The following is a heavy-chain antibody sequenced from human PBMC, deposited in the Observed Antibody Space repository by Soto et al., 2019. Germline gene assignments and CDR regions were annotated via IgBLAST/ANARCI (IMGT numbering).Heavy chain of an antibody. D-gene: IGHD1-7*01. CDR2: IKQDGSEK. V-gene: IGHV3-7*01. J-gene: IGHJ4*02. CDR1: GFTFSSYW. Sequence: GGSLRLSCAASGFTFSSYWMSWVRQAPGKGLEWVANIKQDGSEKYYVDSVKGRFTISRDNAKNSLYLQMNSLRAEDTAVYYCARPRLPTPNWNYPFDYWGQGTLVTVSS. CDR3: ARPRLPTPNWNYPFDY.